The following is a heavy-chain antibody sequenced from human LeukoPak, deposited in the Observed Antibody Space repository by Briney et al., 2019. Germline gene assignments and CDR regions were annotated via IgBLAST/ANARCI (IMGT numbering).Heavy chain of an antibody. CDR1: GGSISSYY. CDR2: IYYSGST. Sequence: PSETLSLTCTVSGGSISSYYWSWIRQPPGKGLEWIGYIYYSGSTYYNPSLKSRVTISVDTSKNQFSLKLSSVTAADPAVYYCARRYSNYFFDYWGQGTLVTVSS. J-gene: IGHJ4*02. CDR3: ARRYSNYFFDY. D-gene: IGHD4-11*01. V-gene: IGHV4-59*08.